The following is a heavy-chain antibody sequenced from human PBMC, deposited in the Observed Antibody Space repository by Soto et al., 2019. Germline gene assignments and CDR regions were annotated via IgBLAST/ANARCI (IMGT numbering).Heavy chain of an antibody. Sequence: GGSLRLSCSASGYTFSSYAMHWVRQAPGKGLEWVAAISYDGGNKYYADSLMGRFTISRDNSKTTLNLQMNSLRAEDTAVYYCAKDLVVFVPSYYGLDVWGPGTTVTVSS. CDR2: ISYDGGNK. CDR1: GYTFSSYA. CDR3: AKDLVVFVPSYYGLDV. D-gene: IGHD2-2*01. J-gene: IGHJ6*02. V-gene: IGHV3-30*18.